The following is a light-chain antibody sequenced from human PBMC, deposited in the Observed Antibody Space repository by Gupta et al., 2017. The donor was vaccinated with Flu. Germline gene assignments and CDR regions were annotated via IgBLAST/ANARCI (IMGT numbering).Light chain of an antibody. CDR3: RQPLQTPWT. Sequence: DIVLTQSPLSLPVTPGEPASISCRSSQSLLHSDGYNYLDWYLQKPGQSPQLLIYLGSNRASGVPDRFRGSGSGTDFTLTITRVEAEDVGLYYCRQPLQTPWTFGQGTRVDI. V-gene: IGKV2-28*01. CDR1: QSLLHSDGYNY. J-gene: IGKJ1*01. CDR2: LGS.